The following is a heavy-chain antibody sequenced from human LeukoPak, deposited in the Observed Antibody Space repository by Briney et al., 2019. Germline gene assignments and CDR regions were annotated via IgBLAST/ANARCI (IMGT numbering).Heavy chain of an antibody. D-gene: IGHD2-15*01. J-gene: IGHJ4*02. Sequence: GGSLRLSCAASGFPFSSYAMQWVRQAPRKGLEYVSGISSNGGTTFYANSVKGRFTISRDNSKNMLFLQMGSLRAEDMAVYYCARDGVATNDYWAREPWSPSPQ. CDR1: GFPFSSYA. CDR2: ISSNGGTT. V-gene: IGHV3-64*01. CDR3: ARDGVATNDY.